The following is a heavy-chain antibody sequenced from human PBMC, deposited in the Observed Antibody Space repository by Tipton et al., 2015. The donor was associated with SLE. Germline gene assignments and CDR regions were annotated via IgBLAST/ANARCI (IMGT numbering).Heavy chain of an antibody. CDR3: ARGPEELGIPPLFDY. J-gene: IGHJ4*02. D-gene: IGHD7-27*01. CDR2: IYYSGTT. CDR1: GGSISSGNYY. V-gene: IGHV4-30-4*01. Sequence: TLSLTCTVSGGSISSGNYYWSWIRQPPGKGLEWIGYIYYSGTTYYNPSLRSGVTISVDTSKNQFSLNLNSVTAADTAVYYCARGPEELGIPPLFDYWGQGTLVTVSS.